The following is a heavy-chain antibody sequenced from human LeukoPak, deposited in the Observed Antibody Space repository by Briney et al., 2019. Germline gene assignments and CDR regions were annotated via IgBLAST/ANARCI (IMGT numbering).Heavy chain of an antibody. CDR2: VYYSGST. D-gene: IGHD2/OR15-2a*01. CDR1: PYSISSGYY. V-gene: IGHV4-38-2*01. CDR3: ARFAGHLSHEYYFDY. Sequence: SETLSLTCAVSPYSISSGYYWGWIRQPPGKGLEWIGSVYYSGSTYYNPSLKSRVTISVDTSDKQFSLRLTSVTAADTAVYYCARFAGHLSHEYYFDYWGQGTLVTVSS. J-gene: IGHJ4*02.